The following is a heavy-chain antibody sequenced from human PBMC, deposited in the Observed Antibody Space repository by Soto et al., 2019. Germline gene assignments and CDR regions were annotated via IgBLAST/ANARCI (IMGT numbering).Heavy chain of an antibody. CDR2: IYYSGST. V-gene: IGHV4-59*08. CDR1: GGAISSYC. D-gene: IGHD2-2*03. CDR3: AKVWGEDGYCTRTSCLYYFHH. J-gene: IGHJ4*02. Sequence: PSETLSLTCTVSGGAISSYCWSWIRQPPGKGLEWIGYIYYSGSTNYNPSLKSRVTISVDTSKNQFSLKLSSVTAADTAVYYCAKVWGEDGYCTRTSCLYYFHHWGQGTLVTVSS.